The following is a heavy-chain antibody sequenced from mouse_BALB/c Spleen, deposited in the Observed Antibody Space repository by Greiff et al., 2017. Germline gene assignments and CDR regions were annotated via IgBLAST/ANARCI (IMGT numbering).Heavy chain of an antibody. V-gene: IGHV5-4*02. CDR1: GFTFSDYY. CDR3: ARARGLRPNYYAMDY. Sequence: EVQVVESGGGLVKPGGSLKLSCAASGFTFSDYYMYWVRQTPEKRLEWVATISDGGSYTYYPDSVKGRFTISRDNAKNNLYLQMSSLKSEDTAMYYCARARGLRPNYYAMDYWGQGTSVTVSS. J-gene: IGHJ4*01. CDR2: ISDGGSYT. D-gene: IGHD2-2*01.